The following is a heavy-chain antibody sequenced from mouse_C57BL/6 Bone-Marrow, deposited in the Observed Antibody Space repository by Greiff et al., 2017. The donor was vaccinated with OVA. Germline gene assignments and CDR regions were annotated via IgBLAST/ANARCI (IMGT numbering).Heavy chain of an antibody. V-gene: IGHV1-69*01. J-gene: IGHJ3*01. CDR2: IDPSDSYT. D-gene: IGHD2-2*01. CDR3: ARANGYDWGTWFAY. Sequence: QVQLQQPGAELVMPGASVKLSCKASGYTFTSYWMHWVKQRPGQGLEWIGEIDPSDSYTKYNPKFKGKSTLTVDKSSSTAYLQLSSLTSEASAVYYCARANGYDWGTWFAYWGQGTLVTVSA. CDR1: GYTFTSYW.